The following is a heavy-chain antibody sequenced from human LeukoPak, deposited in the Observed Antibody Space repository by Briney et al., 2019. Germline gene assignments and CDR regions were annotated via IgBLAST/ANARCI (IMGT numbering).Heavy chain of an antibody. Sequence: PSETLSLTCIVSGGSISSSSYYWGWIRQPPGKGLEWIGSIHYSGSTYHDPSLKSRVTVSLDTSKNQFSLKLSSVTATDTAVYYCARQLYSSGSYYAPMDVWGKGTTVTISS. CDR2: IHYSGST. CDR1: GGSISSSSYY. D-gene: IGHD3-10*01. V-gene: IGHV4-39*01. CDR3: ARQLYSSGSYYAPMDV. J-gene: IGHJ6*03.